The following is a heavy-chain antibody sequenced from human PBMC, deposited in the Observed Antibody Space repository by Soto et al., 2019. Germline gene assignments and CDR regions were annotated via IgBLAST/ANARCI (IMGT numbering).Heavy chain of an antibody. CDR1: GYTLTELS. CDR2: FDPEDGET. CDR3: ATEPLAAPCNYGDCVLAYFDY. D-gene: IGHD4-17*01. J-gene: IGHJ4*02. V-gene: IGHV1-24*01. Sequence: ASVKVSCKVSGYTLTELSMHWVRQAPGKGLEWMGGFDPEDGETIYAQKFQGRVTMTEDTSTDTAYMELSSLRSEDTAVYYCATEPLAAPCNYGDCVLAYFDYWGQGTLVTVSS.